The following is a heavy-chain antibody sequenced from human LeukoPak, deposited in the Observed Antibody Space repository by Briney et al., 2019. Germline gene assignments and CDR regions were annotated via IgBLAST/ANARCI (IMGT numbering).Heavy chain of an antibody. J-gene: IGHJ4*02. Sequence: PSETLSLTCTVSGGSISSSSYYWGWIRQPPGKGLEWIGNIYYSGSTYSNPSLKSRVTISVDTSKNQFSLKLSSVTAADTAVYYCARHGRNYYGSGSYSAIDYWGQGTLVTVSS. CDR2: IYYSGST. CDR3: ARHGRNYYGSGSYSAIDY. D-gene: IGHD3-10*01. CDR1: GGSISSSSYY. V-gene: IGHV4-39*01.